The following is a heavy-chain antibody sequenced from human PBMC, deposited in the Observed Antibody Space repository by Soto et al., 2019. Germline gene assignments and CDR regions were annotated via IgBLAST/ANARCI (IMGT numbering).Heavy chain of an antibody. CDR1: GGSFSSYY. J-gene: IGHJ5*02. D-gene: IGHD3-10*01. CDR2: INRIGSA. CDR3: ARGGVDMIRGITGKRTWLDP. V-gene: IGHV4-34*01. Sequence: QVQLQQWGDRLLKPSETLSLTCAVYGGSFSSYYWNWIRQSPGKGLEWIGDINRIGSANYNPSLTGRVTMSVDSSKNQFYLRLTSVTAADTAMYYCARGGVDMIRGITGKRTWLDPWGQGTLVIVS.